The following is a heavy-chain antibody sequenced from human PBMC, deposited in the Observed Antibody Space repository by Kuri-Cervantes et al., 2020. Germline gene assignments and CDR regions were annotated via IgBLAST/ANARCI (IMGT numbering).Heavy chain of an antibody. CDR2: ISWNSGSI. J-gene: IGHJ4*02. V-gene: IGHV3-9*01. Sequence: GGSLRLSCAASGFTFDDYAMHWVRQAPGKGLEWVSGISWNSGSIGYADSVKGRFTISRDNAKNSLYLQMNSLRAEDTAVYYCAKDPIAVAGTVDYWGQGTLVTVSS. CDR1: GFTFDDYA. D-gene: IGHD6-19*01. CDR3: AKDPIAVAGTVDY.